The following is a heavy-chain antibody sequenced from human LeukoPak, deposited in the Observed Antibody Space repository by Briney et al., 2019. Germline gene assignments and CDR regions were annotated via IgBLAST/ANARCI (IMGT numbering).Heavy chain of an antibody. CDR3: ARIRMITFGGVIDY. CDR2: IHYSGST. CDR1: DGSISSGDYY. Sequence: SETLSLTCTVSDGSISSGDYYWSWIRQPPGKGLEWIGYIHYSGSTYYNPSLKSRVTISVDTSKNQFSLKLSSVTAADTAVYYCARIRMITFGGVIDYWGQGTLVTVSS. D-gene: IGHD3-16*01. V-gene: IGHV4-30-4*08. J-gene: IGHJ4*02.